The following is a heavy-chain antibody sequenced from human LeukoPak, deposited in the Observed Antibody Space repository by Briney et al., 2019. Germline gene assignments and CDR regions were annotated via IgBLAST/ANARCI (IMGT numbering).Heavy chain of an antibody. J-gene: IGHJ3*02. V-gene: IGHV4-61*01. CDR2: IYYSGST. CDR1: GGSVSSGSYY. CDR3: ARDILGSGITNVPYAFDI. Sequence: SETLSLTCTVSGGSVSSGSYYWSWIRQPPGKGLEWIGYIYYSGSTNYNPSLKSRVTISVDTSKNQFSLKLSSVTAADTAVYYCARDILGSGITNVPYAFDIWGQGTMVTVSS. D-gene: IGHD3-10*01.